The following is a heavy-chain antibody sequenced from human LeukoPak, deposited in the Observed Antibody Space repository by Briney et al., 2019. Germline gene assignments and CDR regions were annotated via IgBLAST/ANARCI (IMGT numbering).Heavy chain of an antibody. J-gene: IGHJ4*02. CDR3: VKKGQADDDGKPD. CDR1: GFTFTDYY. D-gene: IGHD1-1*01. CDR2: ITNSGTTI. V-gene: IGHV3-11*01. Sequence: GGSLRLSCAASGFTFTDYYMSWIRQAPGKGLEWVSYITNSGTTIYYADSVKGRFTISRDNAKNSLYLQMNSLRAEDTAVYYCVKKGQADDDGKPDWGQGTLVTVSS.